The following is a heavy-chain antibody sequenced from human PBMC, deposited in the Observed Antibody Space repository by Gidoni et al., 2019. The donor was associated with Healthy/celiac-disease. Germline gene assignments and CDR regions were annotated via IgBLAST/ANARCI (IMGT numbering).Heavy chain of an antibody. Sequence: QVQLVESGGGVVQPGRSLRLSCAASGFTFRSYGIHWVRKAPGKGLEWVAVISYDGSNKYYADSVKGRFTISRDNSKNTLYLQMNSLRAEDTAVYYCAKDFGDDVVRGVISDLFDYWGQGTLVTVSS. V-gene: IGHV3-30*18. CDR1: GFTFRSYG. J-gene: IGHJ4*02. CDR2: ISYDGSNK. D-gene: IGHD3-10*01. CDR3: AKDFGDDVVRGVISDLFDY.